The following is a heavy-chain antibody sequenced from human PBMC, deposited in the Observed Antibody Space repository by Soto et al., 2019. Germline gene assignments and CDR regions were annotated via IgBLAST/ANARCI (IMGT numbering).Heavy chain of an antibody. J-gene: IGHJ5*02. CDR3: ARTMVQSGERNWFDP. D-gene: IGHD3-10*01. Sequence: ASVKVSCKASGYTFTGYYMHWVRQAPGQGLEWMGWINPNSGGTNYAQKFQGRVTMTRDTSISTAYMELSRLRSDDTAVYYCARTMVQSGERNWFDPWGQGTLVTVSS. V-gene: IGHV1-2*02. CDR1: GYTFTGYY. CDR2: INPNSGGT.